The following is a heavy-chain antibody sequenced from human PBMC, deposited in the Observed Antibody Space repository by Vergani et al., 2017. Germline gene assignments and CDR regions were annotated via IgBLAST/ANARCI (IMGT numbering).Heavy chain of an antibody. CDR1: GFTFNSYA. V-gene: IGHV3-23*01. CDR2: INNNGGST. Sequence: QLLESGGGLIQPGGSLRLSCAASGFTFNSYAMTWVRQAPGKGLEWVSGINNNGGSTYYADSVKGRFTISRDNSKNTIYLQMTDLRGEDTATYYCAKVCGSTSCPYGGGAFDVWGHGTMVTVSS. D-gene: IGHD2-2*01. J-gene: IGHJ3*01. CDR3: AKVCGSTSCPYGGGAFDV.